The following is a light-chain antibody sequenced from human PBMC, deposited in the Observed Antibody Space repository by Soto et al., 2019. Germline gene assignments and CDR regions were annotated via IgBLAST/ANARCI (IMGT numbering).Light chain of an antibody. CDR3: QQRYSTPPT. CDR2: AAS. Sequence: DIQMTQSPSSLSASVGDRFTITCLASQSISSNLNWYQQKPGKAPKIMIYAASSLQSGVPSRFSVSGSGTDFTLTTSRLKNEDFATYDCQQRYSTPPTFGQGTKVDIK. CDR1: QSISSN. J-gene: IGKJ1*01. V-gene: IGKV1-39*01.